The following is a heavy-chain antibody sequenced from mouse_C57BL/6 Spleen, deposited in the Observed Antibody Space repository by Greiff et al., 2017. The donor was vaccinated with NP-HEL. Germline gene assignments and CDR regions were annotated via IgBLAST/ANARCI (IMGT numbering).Heavy chain of an antibody. Sequence: VQLQQSDAELVKPGASVKISCKVSGYTFTDHTIHWMKQRPERGLEGIGYIYPRDGGTKYNERFKGKATLTAEKSSSTAYMQLNSLTSEDSAFYFCARRATVVAEAMDYWGQGTSVTVSS. J-gene: IGHJ4*01. CDR2: IYPRDGGT. CDR1: GYTFTDHT. V-gene: IGHV1-78*01. CDR3: ARRATVVAEAMDY. D-gene: IGHD1-1*01.